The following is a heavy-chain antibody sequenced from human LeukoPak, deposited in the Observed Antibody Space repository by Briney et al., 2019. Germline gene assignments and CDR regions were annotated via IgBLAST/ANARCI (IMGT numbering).Heavy chain of an antibody. V-gene: IGHV4-59*01. D-gene: IGHD6-6*01. CDR3: AAIAARQGLPLYYYYMAS. CDR2: IYYSGST. CDR1: GGSISSYY. J-gene: IGHJ6*03. Sequence: SETLSLTCTVSGGSISSYYWSWIRQPPGKGLEWIGYIYYSGSTNYNPSLKSRVTISVDTSKNQFSLKLSSVTAADTAVYYCAAIAARQGLPLYYYYMASGAKGPRSPSP.